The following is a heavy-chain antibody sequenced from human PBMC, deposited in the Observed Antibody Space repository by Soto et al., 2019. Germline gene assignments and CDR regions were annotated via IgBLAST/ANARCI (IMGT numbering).Heavy chain of an antibody. Sequence: TSETLSLTCTVSGGSISSYYWSWIRQPPGKGLEWIGYIYYSGSTNYNPSLKSRVTISVDTSKNQFSLKLSSVTAADTAVYYCAKAPPLQRSLFLEWLLVDYWGQGTLVTVSS. CDR2: IYYSGST. CDR3: AKAPPLQRSLFLEWLLVDY. D-gene: IGHD3-3*01. CDR1: GGSISSYY. J-gene: IGHJ4*02. V-gene: IGHV4-59*01.